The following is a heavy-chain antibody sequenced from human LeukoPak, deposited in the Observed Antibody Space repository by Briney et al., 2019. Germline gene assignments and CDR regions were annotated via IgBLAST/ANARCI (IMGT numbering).Heavy chain of an antibody. V-gene: IGHV3-43*01. Sequence: GGSLRLSCAASGFTFDDYNFHWLRQAPGKGLEWVSLISRDGGSTYYADSVRGRFTVSRDNSKNSLYLQMNSLRTEDTALYYCTKDRYFTTTFCPLVYWGQGTLVTVSS. CDR3: TKDRYFTTTFCPLVY. CDR2: ISRDGGST. J-gene: IGHJ4*02. CDR1: GFTFDDYN. D-gene: IGHD2-8*01.